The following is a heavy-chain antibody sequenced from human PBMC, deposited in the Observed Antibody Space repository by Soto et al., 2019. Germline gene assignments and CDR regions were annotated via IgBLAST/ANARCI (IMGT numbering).Heavy chain of an antibody. J-gene: IGHJ6*02. CDR2: INPSGGST. Sequence: QVQLVQSGAEVKKPGASVKVSCKASGYTFTSYYMHWVRQAPGQGLEWMGIINPSGGSTSYAQKFQGRVTMTRDTSTSTVYMELSSLRSEDTAVYYCARPYYYGSGSYTDYYGMDVWGQGTTVTASS. CDR3: ARPYYYGSGSYTDYYGMDV. D-gene: IGHD3-10*01. V-gene: IGHV1-46*01. CDR1: GYTFTSYY.